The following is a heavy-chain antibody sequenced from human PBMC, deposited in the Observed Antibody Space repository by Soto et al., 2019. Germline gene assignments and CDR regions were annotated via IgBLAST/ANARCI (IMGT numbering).Heavy chain of an antibody. D-gene: IGHD2-15*01. CDR3: AKPYCSGGSCYHDYFDY. CDR1: GFTFSSYG. J-gene: IGHJ4*02. CDR2: ISYDGSNK. V-gene: IGHV3-30*18. Sequence: GGSLRLSCAASGFTFSSYGMHWVRQAPGKGLEWVAVISYDGSNKYYADSVKGRFTISRDNSKNTLYLQMNSLRAEDTAVYYCAKPYCSGGSCYHDYFDYWGQGTLVTVSS.